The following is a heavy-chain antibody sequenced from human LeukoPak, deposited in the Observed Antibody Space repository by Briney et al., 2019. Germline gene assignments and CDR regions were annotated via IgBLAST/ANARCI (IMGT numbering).Heavy chain of an antibody. CDR3: AILPVEMATMFDY. V-gene: IGHV3-48*03. D-gene: IGHD5-24*01. J-gene: IGHJ4*02. CDR2: ISSSGSTI. Sequence: AGGSLRLSCAASGFTFSSYEMNWVRQAPGKGLEWVSYISSSGSTIYYPDSVKGRFTISRDNAKNSLYLQMNSLRAEDTAVYYCAILPVEMATMFDYWGQGTLVTVSS. CDR1: GFTFSSYE.